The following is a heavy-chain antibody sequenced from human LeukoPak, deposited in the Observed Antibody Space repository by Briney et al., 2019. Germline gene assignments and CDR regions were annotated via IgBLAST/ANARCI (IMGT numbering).Heavy chain of an antibody. Sequence: SVKVSCKASGVTFSSYAISWVRQAPGQGLEWMGRIIPIFGTANYAQKFQGRVTITTDESTSTAYMELSSLRSEDTAVYYCARSGSSGWYREFDYWGQGTLVTVSS. CDR1: GVTFSSYA. J-gene: IGHJ4*02. D-gene: IGHD6-19*01. V-gene: IGHV1-69*05. CDR2: IIPIFGTA. CDR3: ARSGSSGWYREFDY.